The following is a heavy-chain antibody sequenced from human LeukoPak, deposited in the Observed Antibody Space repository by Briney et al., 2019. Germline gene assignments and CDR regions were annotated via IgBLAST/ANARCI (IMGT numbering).Heavy chain of an antibody. CDR1: GFTFSSYA. CDR3: AKDWMSTIINYFDY. D-gene: IGHD5-12*01. V-gene: IGHV3-23*01. J-gene: IGHJ4*02. Sequence: GGSLRLSCAASGFTFSSYAMSWVRQTPGKGLEWVSSISGSGGSAHYADSVKGRFTISRDNSKNILYLQMNSLRAEDTAVYYCAKDWMSTIINYFDYWGQGTLVTVSS. CDR2: ISGSGGSA.